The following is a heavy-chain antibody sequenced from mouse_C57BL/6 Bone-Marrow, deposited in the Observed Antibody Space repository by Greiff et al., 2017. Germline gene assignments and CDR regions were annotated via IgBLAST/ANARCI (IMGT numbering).Heavy chain of an antibody. CDR3: AKSDYDYDWFAY. D-gene: IGHD2-4*01. Sequence: EVQLQQSGPELVKPGASVKLSCKASGYTFTDYYMNWVKQSPGQSLEWIGDINPNNGGTSYNQKFKGKATLTVDKSSSTAYMALRSLTSEDSAVYDCAKSDYDYDWFAYWGQGTLVTVSA. CDR2: INPNNGGT. V-gene: IGHV1-26*01. CDR1: GYTFTDYY. J-gene: IGHJ3*01.